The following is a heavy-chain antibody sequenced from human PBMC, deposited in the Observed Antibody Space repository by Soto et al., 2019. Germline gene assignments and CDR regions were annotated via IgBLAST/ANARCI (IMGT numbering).Heavy chain of an antibody. CDR2: LYWNDNK. J-gene: IGHJ4*02. CDR3: AHGSGWLFDY. CDR1: GFSLTTSGVG. D-gene: IGHD6-19*01. V-gene: IGHV2-5*01. Sequence: QITLKESGPTLVKPTQTLTLTCTFSGFSLTTSGVGVGWIRQPPGKALEWLALLYWNDNKWYSPSLESRLTITKDTSKTQVVLTMTNMDPVDTATYFCAHGSGWLFDYWGQGTLVTVSS.